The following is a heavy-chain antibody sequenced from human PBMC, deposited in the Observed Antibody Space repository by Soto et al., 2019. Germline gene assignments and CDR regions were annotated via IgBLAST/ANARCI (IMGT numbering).Heavy chain of an antibody. CDR1: GDSFRPNY. CDR2: IYFGGTT. V-gene: IGHV4-59*08. Sequence: PSETLSLTCSLSGDSFRPNYWSWIRQSPGKGLEWVGYIYFGGTTSYNPSLKSRVTISLETSKNQFSLRLNSVTAADTAVYYCARLRAYYQSLDPSGPATLVTVSS. J-gene: IGHJ5*02. CDR3: ARLRAYYQSLDP. D-gene: IGHD2-21*01.